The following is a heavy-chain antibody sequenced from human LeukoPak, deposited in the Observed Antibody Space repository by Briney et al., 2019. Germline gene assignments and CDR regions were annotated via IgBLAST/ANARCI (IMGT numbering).Heavy chain of an antibody. V-gene: IGHV3-30*02. Sequence: GGSLRLSCAASGFTFSNYGMHWVRQAPGKGLEWVAFIRYDGSNKYYADSVKGRFTISRDNSKNTLYLQMNSLRVEDTAVYYCAKDLGTPYYFDYWGQGTLVTVSS. CDR3: AKDLGTPYYFDY. J-gene: IGHJ4*02. CDR2: IRYDGSNK. CDR1: GFTFSNYG. D-gene: IGHD1-1*01.